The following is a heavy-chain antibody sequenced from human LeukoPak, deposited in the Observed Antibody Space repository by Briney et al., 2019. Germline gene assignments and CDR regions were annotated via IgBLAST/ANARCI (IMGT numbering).Heavy chain of an antibody. CDR2: ISSNGDNT. CDR1: GFTFSTYV. Sequence: GGSLRLSCSVSGFTFSTYVMHWVRQAPGKGLEYVSAISSNGDNTYYADSVKGRFTISRDNSKNTLYLQMSSLRADDTAVYYWVRGAGFWGQGTLVTVSS. CDR3: VRGAGF. V-gene: IGHV3-64D*06. J-gene: IGHJ4*02.